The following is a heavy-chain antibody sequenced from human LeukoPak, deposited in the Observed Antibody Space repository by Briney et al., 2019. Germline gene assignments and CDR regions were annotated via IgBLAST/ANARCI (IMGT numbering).Heavy chain of an antibody. CDR2: VYPGDSDS. D-gene: IGHD3-22*01. V-gene: IGHV5-51*01. CDR1: GYSFSTYW. CDR3: ARHYYDTSGYFDY. J-gene: IGHJ4*02. Sequence: GESLKISCKGSGYSFSTYWIAWVRQMPGKGLEWMGIVYPGDSDSRYSPSSQGQVTISADKSINTAYLQWSSLKASDTAMYYCARHYYDTSGYFDYWGQGTLVTVSS.